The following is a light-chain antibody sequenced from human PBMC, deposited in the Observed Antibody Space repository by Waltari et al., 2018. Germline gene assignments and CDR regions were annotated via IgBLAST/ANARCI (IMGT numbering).Light chain of an antibody. V-gene: IGKV2-30*01. CDR2: KVS. CDR1: QSLVYSDGNTY. Sequence: DVVMIHSPLSLPVTLGQPASISCKSRQSLVYSDGNTYLMCFQQRPGQSPRRLIYKVSTRDSGVTDRFSGSGSGTDFTLKISRVEAEDVGVYYCMQGTHWPYTFGQGTKLDIK. J-gene: IGKJ2*01. CDR3: MQGTHWPYT.